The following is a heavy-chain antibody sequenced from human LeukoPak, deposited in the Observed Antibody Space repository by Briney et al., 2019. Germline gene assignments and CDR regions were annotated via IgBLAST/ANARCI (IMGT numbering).Heavy chain of an antibody. CDR1: GFTFNNYW. CDR2: IKQDGSEK. Sequence: GGSLRLSCAASGFTFNNYWMSWVRQAPGKGLEWMANIKQDGSEKYYVDSVKGRFTISRDNAKNSLYLQMNSLRAEDTAVHYCAKALNYYDSSGSYYFDYWGQGTLVTVSS. CDR3: AKALNYYDSSGSYYFDY. D-gene: IGHD3-22*01. J-gene: IGHJ4*02. V-gene: IGHV3-7*03.